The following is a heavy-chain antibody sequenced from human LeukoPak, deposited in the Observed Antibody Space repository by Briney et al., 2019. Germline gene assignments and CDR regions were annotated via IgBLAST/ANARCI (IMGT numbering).Heavy chain of an antibody. CDR2: INHSGST. V-gene: IGHV4-34*01. CDR1: GGSFSGYH. CDR3: ARGRDLRDVWSRSRFDP. D-gene: IGHD3-3*01. J-gene: IGHJ5*02. Sequence: SETLSLTCAVYGGSFSGYHWSWIRQPPGKGLEWIGAINHSGSTNYNPSLKSRVTITVDTSKNQFSLRLSSGTAADTAVYYCARGRDLRDVWSRSRFDPWGQGTLVTVSS.